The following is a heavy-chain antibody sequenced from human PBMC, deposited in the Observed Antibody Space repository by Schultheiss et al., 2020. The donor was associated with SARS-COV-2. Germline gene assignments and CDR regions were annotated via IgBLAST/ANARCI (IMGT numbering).Heavy chain of an antibody. CDR1: GFTFSSYS. CDR2: ISSSSSYI. CDR3: AKGPSTGYSSGWYNYFDY. J-gene: IGHJ4*02. D-gene: IGHD6-19*01. V-gene: IGHV3-21*04. Sequence: GGSLRLSCAASGFTFSSYSMNWVRQAPGKGLEWVSSISSSSSYIYYADSVKGRFTISRDNSKNTLYLQMNSLRAEDTAVYYCAKGPSTGYSSGWYNYFDYWGQGTLVTVSS.